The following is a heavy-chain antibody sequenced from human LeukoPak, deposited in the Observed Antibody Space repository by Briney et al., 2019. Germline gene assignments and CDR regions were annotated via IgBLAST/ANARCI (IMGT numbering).Heavy chain of an antibody. Sequence: PSETLSLTCTVSGGSISSGGYYWSWIRQHPGKGLEWIGYIYYSGSTYYNPSLKSRLAISVDTSQTQFPLKLSSVTAADTAVYYCARGKGLHLFDYWGQGTLVTVSS. D-gene: IGHD4-11*01. CDR1: GGSISSGGYY. V-gene: IGHV4-31*03. CDR2: IYYSGST. CDR3: ARGKGLHLFDY. J-gene: IGHJ4*02.